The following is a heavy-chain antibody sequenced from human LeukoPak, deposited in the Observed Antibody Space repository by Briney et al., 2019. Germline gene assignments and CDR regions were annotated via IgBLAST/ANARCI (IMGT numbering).Heavy chain of an antibody. Sequence: PSETLSLTCTVSGGSISSYYWSWIRQPPGKGLEWIGYIYYSGSTNYNPSLKSRVTISVDTSKNQFSLKLSSVTAADTAVYYCARGGMIVVEPDAFDIWGQGTMVTVSS. CDR2: IYYSGST. D-gene: IGHD3-22*01. CDR3: ARGGMIVVEPDAFDI. V-gene: IGHV4-59*01. J-gene: IGHJ3*02. CDR1: GGSISSYY.